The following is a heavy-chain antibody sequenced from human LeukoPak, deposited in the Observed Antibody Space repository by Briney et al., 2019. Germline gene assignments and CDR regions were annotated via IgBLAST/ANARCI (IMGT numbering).Heavy chain of an antibody. D-gene: IGHD1-7*01. J-gene: IGHJ4*02. CDR1: GGSFSGYY. V-gene: IGHV4-34*01. CDR3: AGYNWNYKDLDY. CDR2: INHSGST. Sequence: SETLSLTCAGYGGSFSGYYWSWIRQPPGKGLEWIGEINHSGSTNYNPSLKSRVTISVDTSKNQFSLKLSSVTAADTAVYYCAGYNWNYKDLDYWGQGTLVTVSS.